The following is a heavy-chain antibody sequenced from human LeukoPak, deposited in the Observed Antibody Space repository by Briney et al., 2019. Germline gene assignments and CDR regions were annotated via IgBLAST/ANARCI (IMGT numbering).Heavy chain of an antibody. D-gene: IGHD1-26*01. V-gene: IGHV3-23*01. J-gene: IGHJ4*02. CDR2: ISGSGGST. CDR1: GFTFSSYG. CDR3: APMGELLLRFDY. Sequence: PGGSLRLSCAASGFTFSSYGMSWVRQAPGKGLEGVSAISGSGGSTYYADSVKGRFTISRDNSKNTLYLQMNSLRAEDTAVYYCAPMGELLLRFDYWGQGTLVTVSS.